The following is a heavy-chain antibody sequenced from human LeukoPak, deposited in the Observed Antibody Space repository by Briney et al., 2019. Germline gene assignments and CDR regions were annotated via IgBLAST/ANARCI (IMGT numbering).Heavy chain of an antibody. CDR3: ARLRRSGDSSGFYYYYDY. D-gene: IGHD3-22*01. CDR2: INTVATYI. Sequence: GGSLRLSCAASGFTFTSFSFNWFRQAPGKGLEWVSSINTVATYIYYADSVRGRFTISRDNAKNSVYLQMNSLRAEDTGVYYCARLRRSGDSSGFYYYYDYWGQGTLVTVSS. V-gene: IGHV3-21*01. CDR1: GFTFTSFS. J-gene: IGHJ4*02.